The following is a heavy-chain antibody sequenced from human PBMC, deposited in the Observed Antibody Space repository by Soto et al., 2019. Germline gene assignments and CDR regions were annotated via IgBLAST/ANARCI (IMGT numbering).Heavy chain of an antibody. D-gene: IGHD2-2*01. CDR3: ARVVVVPAAITFDY. V-gene: IGHV4-59*01. CDR2: IYYSGST. CDR1: GGSISSYY. Sequence: SETLSLTCTVSGGSISSYYWSWIRQPPGKGLECIGYIYYSGSTNYNPSLKSRVTISVDTSKNQLSLKLSSVTAADTAVYYCARVVVVPAAITFDYWGQGTLVTVS. J-gene: IGHJ4*02.